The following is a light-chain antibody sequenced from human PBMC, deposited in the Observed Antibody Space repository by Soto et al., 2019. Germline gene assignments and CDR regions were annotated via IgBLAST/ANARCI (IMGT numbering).Light chain of an antibody. J-gene: IGKJ5*01. V-gene: IGKV3-20*01. CDR1: QNFSSSS. Sequence: EIVLTQSPGTLSLSPGERATLSCRASQNFSSSSLAWYQQKPGQAPRLFIYDASTRATGIPDRFRGSGSGTDFTLTISRLEPDDFAVYFCQQYGRSVTFGQGTRLDI. CDR2: DAS. CDR3: QQYGRSVT.